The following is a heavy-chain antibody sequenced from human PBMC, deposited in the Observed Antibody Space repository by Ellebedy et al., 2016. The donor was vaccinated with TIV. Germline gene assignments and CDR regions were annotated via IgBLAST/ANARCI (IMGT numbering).Heavy chain of an antibody. CDR2: ISAYNGNT. D-gene: IGHD6-19*01. J-gene: IGHJ4*02. Sequence: AASVKVSCKASGYTFTSYGISWVRQAPGQGLEWMGWISAYNGNTNYAQKLQGRVTMTTDTSTSTAYMELRSLRSDDTAVHYCASGPRYSSGWYGDYWGQGTLVTVSS. V-gene: IGHV1-18*04. CDR1: GYTFTSYG. CDR3: ASGPRYSSGWYGDY.